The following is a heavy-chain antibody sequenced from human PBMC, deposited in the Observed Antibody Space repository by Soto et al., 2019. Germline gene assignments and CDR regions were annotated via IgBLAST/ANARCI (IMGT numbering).Heavy chain of an antibody. CDR1: GGTFSSYS. CDR2: IIPIFGTA. D-gene: IGHD1-26*01. CDR3: ARDGGRHSGGIDY. Sequence: QVQLVQSGAEVKKPGSSVKVSCKASGGTFSSYSINWVLQAPGHGLEWMGEIIPIFGTANYAQKFQGRVTITADESTSAAYMELSSLRSEDTDVYYCARDGGRHSGGIDYWGQGTLVTVS. V-gene: IGHV1-69*01. J-gene: IGHJ4*02.